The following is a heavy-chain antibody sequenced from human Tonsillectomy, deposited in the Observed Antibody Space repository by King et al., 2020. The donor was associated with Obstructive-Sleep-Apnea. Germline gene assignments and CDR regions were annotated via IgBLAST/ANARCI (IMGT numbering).Heavy chain of an antibody. V-gene: IGHV3-7*04. J-gene: IGHJ4*02. CDR2: IKQDGSGK. Sequence: VQLVESGGDLVQPGGSLRLSCAASGFTFSTYWMSWVRQAPGKGLEWLANIKQDGSGKYYLDSVKGRFTISRDNANNSLYLQMNSLRVEDTAVYYCARVKGYSGAHWGQGTLVTVSS. D-gene: IGHD5-12*01. CDR3: ARVKGYSGAH. CDR1: GFTFSTYW.